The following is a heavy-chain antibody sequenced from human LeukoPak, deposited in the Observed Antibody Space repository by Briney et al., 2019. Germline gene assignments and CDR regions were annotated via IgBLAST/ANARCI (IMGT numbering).Heavy chain of an antibody. Sequence: PGGSLRLPCAASGFTFSNYWMSWVRQAPGKGLEWVANIKHDGSDKYYVDSVRGRFSISRDNAKNSLYLQMNSLRAEDTAVYYCATTGQLSFWGQGTLVTVSS. CDR3: ATTGQLSF. CDR2: IKHDGSDK. D-gene: IGHD4-17*01. CDR1: GFTFSNYW. V-gene: IGHV3-7*05. J-gene: IGHJ4*02.